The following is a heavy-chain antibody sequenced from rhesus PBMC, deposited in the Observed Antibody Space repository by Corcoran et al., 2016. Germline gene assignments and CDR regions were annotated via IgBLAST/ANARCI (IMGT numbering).Heavy chain of an antibody. Sequence: EVQLMESGGGLVQPGGSLRLSCAASGFTFSRLAVHWVRQASGKGLEWVWPFITNSNNFWPMYAASVTGEFTISRDVSRNTAYLPMISLKTKDTAVYSCTTVSPGSWPAFDSWGQGVLVTVSS. CDR3: TTVSPGSWPAFDS. D-gene: IGHD6-25*01. J-gene: IGHJ4*01. CDR2: FITNSNNFWP. CDR1: GFTFSRLA. V-gene: IGHV3-118*01.